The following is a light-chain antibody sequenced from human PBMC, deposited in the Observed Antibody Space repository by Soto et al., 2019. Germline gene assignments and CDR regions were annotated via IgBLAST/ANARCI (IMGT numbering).Light chain of an antibody. J-gene: IGKJ1*01. CDR1: QSVLYSSNNKNY. Sequence: DIVMTQSPDSLAVSLGERATINCKSSQSVLYSSNNKNYLAWYQQKPGPPPKLLIYWASTRESGVPDRFSGSGSGTDFTLTISSLQAEDVAVYSCQQYYSTPWTFGQETKVELK. CDR2: WAS. CDR3: QQYYSTPWT. V-gene: IGKV4-1*01.